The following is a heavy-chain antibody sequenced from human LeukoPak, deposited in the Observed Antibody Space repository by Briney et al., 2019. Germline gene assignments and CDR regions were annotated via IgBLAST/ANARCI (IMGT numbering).Heavy chain of an antibody. CDR3: AKDFSPSSSGSQDY. Sequence: GGSLTLSCAASGFTFDDYAMHWVRQAPGKGLEWVSLISADGGSTFYAASVKDRFTISRDNSKNSLYLQMNSLRAEDTALYYCAKDFSPSSSGSQDYWGQGTLVTVSS. V-gene: IGHV3-43*02. CDR2: ISADGGST. J-gene: IGHJ4*02. D-gene: IGHD1-26*01. CDR1: GFTFDDYA.